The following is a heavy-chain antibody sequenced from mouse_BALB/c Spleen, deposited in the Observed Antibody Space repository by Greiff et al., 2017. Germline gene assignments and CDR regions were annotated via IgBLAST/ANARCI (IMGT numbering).Heavy chain of an antibody. J-gene: IGHJ2*01. CDR1: GYTFTSYY. D-gene: IGHD2-14*01. V-gene: IGHV1S81*02. Sequence: VQLQQPGAELVKPGASVKLSCKASGYTFTSYYMYWVKQRPGQGLEWIGGINPSNGGTNFNEKFKSKATLTVDKSSSTAYMQLSSLTSEDSAVYYCTRSRYYSFDDWGQGTTLTVSS. CDR3: TRSRYYSFDD. CDR2: INPSNGGT.